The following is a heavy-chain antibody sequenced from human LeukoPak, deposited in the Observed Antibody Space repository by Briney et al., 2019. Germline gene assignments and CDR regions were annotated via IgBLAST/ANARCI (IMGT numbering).Heavy chain of an antibody. D-gene: IGHD5-18*01. Sequence: SETLSLTCTVTGGSISSYYSNWIRQLPGMGLEWIGYIYSTGSTNYNPSLRGRVIISLDTSKNQFSLKLSSVTAADTAVYYCARERAIQLWLSGSMDDWGQGTTVTVSS. CDR2: IYSTGST. J-gene: IGHJ6*02. CDR1: GGSISSYY. V-gene: IGHV4-59*12. CDR3: ARERAIQLWLSGSMDD.